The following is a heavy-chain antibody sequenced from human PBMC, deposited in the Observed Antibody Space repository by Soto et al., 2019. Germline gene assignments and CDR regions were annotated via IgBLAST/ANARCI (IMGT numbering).Heavy chain of an antibody. CDR1: GGRFTTYA. D-gene: IGHD1-1*01. Sequence: SVKVSCKASGGRFTTYAFNWMRQAPGQGLEWLGGIITFFGAAMYAQKFQGRVTITADELTATAYMELSGLRSEDTAVYYCARGGKERFRGSGMDVWGQGTTVTVSS. J-gene: IGHJ6*02. V-gene: IGHV1-69*13. CDR3: ARGGKERFRGSGMDV. CDR2: IITFFGAA.